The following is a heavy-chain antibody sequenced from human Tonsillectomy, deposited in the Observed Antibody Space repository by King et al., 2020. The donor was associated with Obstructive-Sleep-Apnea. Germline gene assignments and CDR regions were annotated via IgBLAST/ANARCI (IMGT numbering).Heavy chain of an antibody. D-gene: IGHD2-8*01. V-gene: IGHV3-43D*03. CDR3: AKDFDTNDSRDY. CDR1: GFTFDDYA. Sequence: VQLVESGGVVIQPGGSLRLSCAASGFTFDDYAMHWVRQAPGRCLEWVSLITWDGDTTYDADSVKSRFTISRDNSKNSLYLQMNNLRPEDTAFYYCAKDFDTNDSRDYWGQGTLVTVSS. J-gene: IGHJ4*02. CDR2: ITWDGDTT.